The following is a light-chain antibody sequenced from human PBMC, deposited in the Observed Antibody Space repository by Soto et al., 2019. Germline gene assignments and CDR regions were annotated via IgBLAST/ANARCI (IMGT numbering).Light chain of an antibody. CDR3: QQYDSYWT. CDR2: DAS. CDR1: QSVSGW. V-gene: IGKV1-5*01. J-gene: IGKJ1*01. Sequence: DIQMTQSPSTLSASVGDSVTITCRASQSVSGWLAWYQQKPGKAPKLLIYDASSLQSGVPSRFSGGGSGPEFTLTISSLQPDDFAAYYCQQYDSYWTFGQGTRVVVK.